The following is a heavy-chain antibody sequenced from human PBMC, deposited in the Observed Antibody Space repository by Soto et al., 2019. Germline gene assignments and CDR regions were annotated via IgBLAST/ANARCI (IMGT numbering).Heavy chain of an antibody. CDR1: GGSFSGYY. CDR3: ARGRGRDSSGYYPDY. J-gene: IGHJ4*02. D-gene: IGHD3-22*01. CDR2: INHSGST. V-gene: IGHV4-34*01. Sequence: QVQLQQWGAGLLKPSETLSLTCAVYGGSFSGYYWNWIRQPPGKGPEWIGEINHSGSTNYNPSLKSRGTISVDTSKNQFYLKLSSVTAADTAVYYCARGRGRDSSGYYPDYWGQGSLVTVSS.